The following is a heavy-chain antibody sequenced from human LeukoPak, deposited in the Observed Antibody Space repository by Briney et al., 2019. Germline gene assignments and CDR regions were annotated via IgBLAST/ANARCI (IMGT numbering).Heavy chain of an antibody. Sequence: GGSLRLSCAASGFTFSSYAMSWVRQAPGKGLEWVSAISGSGGSTYYADCVKGRFTISRDNSKNTLYLQMNSLRAEDTAVYYCAKDISWARIVEWFLDYWGQGTLATVSS. CDR3: AKDISWARIVEWFLDY. J-gene: IGHJ4*02. D-gene: IGHD3-22*01. CDR2: ISGSGGST. CDR1: GFTFSSYA. V-gene: IGHV3-23*01.